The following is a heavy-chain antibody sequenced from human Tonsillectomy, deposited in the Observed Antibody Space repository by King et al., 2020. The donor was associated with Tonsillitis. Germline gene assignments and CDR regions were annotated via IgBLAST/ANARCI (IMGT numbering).Heavy chain of an antibody. J-gene: IGHJ4*02. D-gene: IGHD6-19*01. CDR1: GGSISSYY. Sequence: QLQESGPGLVKPSETLSLTCTVSGGSISSYYWSWIRQPPGKGLEWIGDIYYSGSTKYNPSLKSRVTISVDTSKNQFSLKLSSVTAADTAVYYCARDRAVAGIDYWGQGTLVTVSS. CDR3: ARDRAVAGIDY. V-gene: IGHV4-59*01. CDR2: IYYSGST.